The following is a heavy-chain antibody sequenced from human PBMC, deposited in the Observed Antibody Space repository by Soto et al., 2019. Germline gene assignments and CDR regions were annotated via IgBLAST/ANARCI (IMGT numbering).Heavy chain of an antibody. CDR3: VRIRYQLPSSVLWLDP. V-gene: IGHV4-34*01. CDR2: INHVGGT. D-gene: IGHD3-16*01. J-gene: IGHJ5*02. Sequence: SETLCLTCAVDGGFLSESYWTWIRQPPGKGLEWIGEINHVGGTNYNPSLRSRVTMSVDTSQNQFSLRLISVTAADTAMYFCVRIRYQLPSSVLWLDPWGQGTPVTVSS. CDR1: GGFLSESY.